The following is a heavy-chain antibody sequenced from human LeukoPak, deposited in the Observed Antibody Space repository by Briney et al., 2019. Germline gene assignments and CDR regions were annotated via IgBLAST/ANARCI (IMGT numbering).Heavy chain of an antibody. D-gene: IGHD2-15*01. Sequence: GSLKLSCVNSGITFSNYDMNWVRQAPGKGLEWVSYISNSGSSKYYVDSVKGRFTISRDNAKNSLYLQMNSLRAEDTAVYYCASLTVTGGSLSDYWGQGTLVTVSS. J-gene: IGHJ4*02. V-gene: IGHV3-48*03. CDR1: GITFSNYD. CDR3: ASLTVTGGSLSDY. CDR2: ISNSGSSK.